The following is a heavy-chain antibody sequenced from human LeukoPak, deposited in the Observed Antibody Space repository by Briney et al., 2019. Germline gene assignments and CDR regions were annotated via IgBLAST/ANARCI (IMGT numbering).Heavy chain of an antibody. D-gene: IGHD1-1*01. V-gene: IGHV3-21*01. CDR3: ARERYDWNDVLDY. Sequence: GGSLRLSCAASGFTFSSYSMNWVRQAPGKGLEWVSSISSSSSYIYYADSVKGRFTIPRDNAKNSLYLQMNSLRAEDTAVYYCARERYDWNDVLDYWGQGTLVTVSS. CDR2: ISSSSSYI. CDR1: GFTFSSYS. J-gene: IGHJ4*02.